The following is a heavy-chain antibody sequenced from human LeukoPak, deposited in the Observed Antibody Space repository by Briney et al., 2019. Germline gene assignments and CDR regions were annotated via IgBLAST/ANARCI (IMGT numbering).Heavy chain of an antibody. Sequence: GGSLRLSCAASGFTFSSYSMNWVRQAPGKRLEWVSYISSSSSTIYYADSVKGRFTISRDNAKNSLYLQMNSLRAEDTAVYYCVVQNSGVVYWGQGTLVTVSS. CDR2: ISSSSSTI. J-gene: IGHJ4*02. CDR3: VVQNSGVVY. CDR1: GFTFSSYS. V-gene: IGHV3-48*04. D-gene: IGHD5-12*01.